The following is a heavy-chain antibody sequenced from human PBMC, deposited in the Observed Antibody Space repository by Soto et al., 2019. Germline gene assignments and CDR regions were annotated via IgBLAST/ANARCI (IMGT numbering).Heavy chain of an antibody. J-gene: IGHJ6*02. Sequence: PGGSLRLSCAASGFTFSSYDMHWVRQATGKGLEWVSAIGTAGDTYYPGSVKGRFTISRENAKNSLYLRMNSLRAGDTAVYYCARDGRDYYGMDVWGQGTTVTVSS. CDR2: IGTAGDT. CDR1: GFTFSSYD. CDR3: ARDGRDYYGMDV. V-gene: IGHV3-13*01.